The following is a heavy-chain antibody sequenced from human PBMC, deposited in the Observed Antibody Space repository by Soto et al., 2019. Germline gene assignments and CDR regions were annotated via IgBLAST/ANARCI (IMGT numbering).Heavy chain of an antibody. CDR3: TRWLASQAMTT. V-gene: IGHV3-73*01. CDR1: GFTFSGSA. CDR2: IRSKANSYAT. J-gene: IGHJ5*02. D-gene: IGHD3-3*02. Sequence: GGSLSLSCAASGFTFSGSAMHWVRQASGKGLEWVGRIRSKANSYATAYAASVKGRFTISRDDSKNTAYLQMNSLKTEDTAVYYCTRWLASQAMTTWGQGTLVTVSS.